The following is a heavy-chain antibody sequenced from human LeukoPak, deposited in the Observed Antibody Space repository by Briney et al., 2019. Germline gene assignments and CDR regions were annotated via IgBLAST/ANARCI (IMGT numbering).Heavy chain of an antibody. CDR3: AKLTRGYCSSTACPNWFDP. V-gene: IGHV3-23*01. Sequence: GGSLRLSCAASGFTFSSYAMSWVRHAPAEGLEWVSAISDSGCTTYYADSVKGRFTISRDNSKNTLYLKMNSLRGEDTAVYYCAKLTRGYCSSTACPNWFDPWGQGTLVTVSS. J-gene: IGHJ5*02. CDR2: ISDSGCTT. CDR1: GFTFSSYA. D-gene: IGHD2-2*01.